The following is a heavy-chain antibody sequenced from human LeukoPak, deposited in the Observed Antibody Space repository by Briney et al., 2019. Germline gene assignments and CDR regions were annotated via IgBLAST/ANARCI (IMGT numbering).Heavy chain of an antibody. D-gene: IGHD3-9*01. Sequence: ASVKVSCKASGGTFSSYAISWVRQAPGQGLEWMGRIIPILGIANYAQKFQGRVTITADKSTSTAYMELSSLRSEDTAVYYCARDLGHYDILTGYYAGGPVDYWGQGTLVTVSS. J-gene: IGHJ4*02. CDR2: IIPILGIA. V-gene: IGHV1-69*04. CDR1: GGTFSSYA. CDR3: ARDLGHYDILTGYYAGGPVDY.